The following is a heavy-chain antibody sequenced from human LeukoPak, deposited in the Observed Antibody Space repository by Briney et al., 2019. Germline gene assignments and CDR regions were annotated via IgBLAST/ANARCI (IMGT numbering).Heavy chain of an antibody. CDR2: INHSGST. Sequence: SETLSLTCAVYGESFSGYYWSWIRQPPGKGLEWIGEINHSGSTNYNPSLKSRVTISVDTSKNQFSLKLSSVTAADTAVYYCARVPWKIWFGEYFDYWGQGTLVTVSS. CDR3: ARVPWKIWFGEYFDY. J-gene: IGHJ4*02. V-gene: IGHV4-34*01. CDR1: GESFSGYY. D-gene: IGHD3-10*01.